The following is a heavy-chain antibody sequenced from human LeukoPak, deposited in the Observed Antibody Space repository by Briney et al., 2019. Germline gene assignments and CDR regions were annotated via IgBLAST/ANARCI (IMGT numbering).Heavy chain of an antibody. CDR2: INWNGGST. V-gene: IGHV3-20*04. J-gene: IGHJ6*03. CDR3: ARASSSWYDRALQYYYYMDV. CDR1: GFTFDDYG. D-gene: IGHD6-13*01. Sequence: GGSLRLSCAASGFTFDDYGMSWVRQAPGKGLEWVSGINWNGGSTGYADSVKGRFTISRDNAKNSLYLQMNSLRAEDTALYYCARASSSWYDRALQYYYYMDVWGKGTTVTISS.